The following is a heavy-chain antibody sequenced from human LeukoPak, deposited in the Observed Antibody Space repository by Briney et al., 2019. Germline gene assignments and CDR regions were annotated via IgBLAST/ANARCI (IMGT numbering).Heavy chain of an antibody. D-gene: IGHD4-17*01. CDR2: INHSGNA. V-gene: IGHV4-34*01. CDR1: GESFSGYY. CDR3: ARGQGTVTTH. Sequence: SETLSLTCAVSGESFSGYYWTWIRQPPGKGLEWIGEINHSGNANYNPSLKSRVTISLDMSENHFSLKLTSVTAADTAVYYCARGQGTVTTHWGQGTLVTVSS. J-gene: IGHJ4*02.